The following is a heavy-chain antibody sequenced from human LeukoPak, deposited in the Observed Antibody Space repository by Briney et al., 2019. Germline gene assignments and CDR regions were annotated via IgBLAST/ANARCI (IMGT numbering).Heavy chain of an antibody. CDR1: GFTFSSYA. CDR3: AKDMEGSVADYFDY. V-gene: IGHV3-23*01. CDR2: ISGSGDTT. J-gene: IGHJ4*02. Sequence: PGGSLRLSCAASGFTFSSYAMSWVRQAPGKGLERVSHISGSGDTTYYADSMKGRFTISRDNSKNTLYLQMNSLRADDTAVYYCAKDMEGSVADYFDYWGQGTLVTVSS. D-gene: IGHD3-10*01.